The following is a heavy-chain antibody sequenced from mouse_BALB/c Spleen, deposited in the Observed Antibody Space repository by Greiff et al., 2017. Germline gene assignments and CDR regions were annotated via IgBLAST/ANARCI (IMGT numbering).Heavy chain of an antibody. CDR1: GFTFSSFA. D-gene: IGHD4-1*02. CDR3: GRRDPNWDWYFDV. CDR2: ISSGSSTI. J-gene: IGHJ1*01. V-gene: IGHV5-17*02. Sequence: EVMLVESGGGLVQPGGSRKLSCAASGFTFSSFAMHWVRQAPEKGLALVAYISSGSSTIYYADTVKGRFTISRDNPKNTLFLQMTSLRSEDTGMYYCGRRDPNWDWYFDVWGAGTTVTVSS.